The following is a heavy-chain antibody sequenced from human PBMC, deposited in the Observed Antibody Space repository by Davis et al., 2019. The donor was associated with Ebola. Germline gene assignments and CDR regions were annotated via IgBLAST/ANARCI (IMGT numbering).Heavy chain of an antibody. CDR3: AREEGLGDFWTGYLDY. V-gene: IGHV3-66*01. Sequence: GESLKISCAASGFPVRDNYMNWVRQAPGKGLEWVSLIYSGGSTYYADSVKGRFTISRDNSKNTLYLQMNSLGAEDTAVYYCAREEGLGDFWTGYLDYWGQGTLVTVSS. CDR1: GFPVRDNY. CDR2: IYSGGST. J-gene: IGHJ4*02. D-gene: IGHD3/OR15-3a*01.